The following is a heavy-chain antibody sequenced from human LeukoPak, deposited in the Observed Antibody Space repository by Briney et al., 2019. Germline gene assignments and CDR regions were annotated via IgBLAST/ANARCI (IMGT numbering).Heavy chain of an antibody. CDR2: IYSGDST. J-gene: IGHJ4*02. Sequence: GGSLRLSCAASGFTVSSNYMSWVRQAPGKGLEWVSVIYSGDSTYYADSVKGRFTISRDNSKNTLYLQMNSLRAEDTAVYYCARGAVISSGWYRHFDYWGQGTLVTVSS. D-gene: IGHD6-19*01. CDR3: ARGAVISSGWYRHFDY. CDR1: GFTVSSNY. V-gene: IGHV3-53*01.